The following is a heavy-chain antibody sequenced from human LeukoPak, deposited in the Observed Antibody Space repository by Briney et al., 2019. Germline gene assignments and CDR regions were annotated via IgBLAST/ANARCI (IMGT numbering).Heavy chain of an antibody. CDR1: GFTFSTHG. Sequence: GGSLRLSCAASGFTFSTHGMHWVRQAPGKGLEWVAFIRYDGINKYYADSVKGRFTISRDNSKNTLYLQMNSLRAEDTAVYYCARGSPMLRGRPFDYWGQGTLVTVSS. J-gene: IGHJ4*02. D-gene: IGHD3-10*01. CDR3: ARGSPMLRGRPFDY. CDR2: IRYDGINK. V-gene: IGHV3-30*02.